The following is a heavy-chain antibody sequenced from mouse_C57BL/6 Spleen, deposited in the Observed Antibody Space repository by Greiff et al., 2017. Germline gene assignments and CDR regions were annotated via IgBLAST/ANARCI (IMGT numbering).Heavy chain of an antibody. CDR2: IYPGSGST. Sequence: QVQLQQPGAELVKPGASVKMSCKASGYTFTSYWITWVKQRPGQGLEWIGDIYPGSGSTNYNEKFKSKATLTVDTSSSTAYMQLSSLTSEDSGVYYCARFYYSNYVLAYWGQGTLVTVSA. CDR1: GYTFTSYW. J-gene: IGHJ3*01. D-gene: IGHD2-5*01. V-gene: IGHV1-55*01. CDR3: ARFYYSNYVLAY.